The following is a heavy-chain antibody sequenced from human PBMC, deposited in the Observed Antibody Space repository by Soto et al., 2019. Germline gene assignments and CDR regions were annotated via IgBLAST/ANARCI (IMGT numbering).Heavy chain of an antibody. V-gene: IGHV1-69*01. J-gene: IGHJ6*02. D-gene: IGHD3-22*01. Sequence: SVKVSCKASGGTFSSYAISWVRQAPGQGLEWMGGIIPIFGTANYAQKFQGRVTITADESTSTVYMELSSLRSEDTAVYYCARDTTYYYDSSNYYGMDVWGQGTTVTVSS. CDR3: ARDTTYYYDSSNYYGMDV. CDR1: GGTFSSYA. CDR2: IIPIFGTA.